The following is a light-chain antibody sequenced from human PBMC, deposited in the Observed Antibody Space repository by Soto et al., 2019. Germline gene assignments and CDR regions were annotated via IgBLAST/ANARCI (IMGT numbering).Light chain of an antibody. CDR2: WAS. CDR1: QSVLSSSNNQTQ. J-gene: IGKJ2*01. CDR3: QPSSSPPYT. V-gene: IGKV4-1*01. Sequence: DIVMTQSPDSMAVSLGERATINCKSSQSVLSSSNNQTQLAWYQQKPGPSPKLLIYWASTRESGVPDRFGGSRSGTDFTLTISSLQAEDVAFYYCQPSSSPPYTFGQGTKLEI.